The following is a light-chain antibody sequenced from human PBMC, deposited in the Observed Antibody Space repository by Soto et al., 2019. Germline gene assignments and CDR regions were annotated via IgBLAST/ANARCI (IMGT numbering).Light chain of an antibody. CDR3: QQRSNWPLT. CDR1: QSVSTY. V-gene: IGKV3-11*01. CDR2: DAS. Sequence: ELLLTQSPATLSLSPGERAALSCRASQSVSTYLACYQQKPGQAPRLLIYDASNRATGIPARFSGSGSWTDFTLTISSLEPEDFAVYYCQQRSNWPLTFGVGTQVEIK. J-gene: IGKJ4*01.